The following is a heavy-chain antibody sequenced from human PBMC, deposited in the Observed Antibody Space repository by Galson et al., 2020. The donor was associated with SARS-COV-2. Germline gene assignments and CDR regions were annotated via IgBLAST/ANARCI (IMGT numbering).Heavy chain of an antibody. V-gene: IGHV4-34*01. Sequence: SETLSLTCAVFGGSFSAYSWSWIRQSPGKGLEWIGEITHRGDTNYNPSLKSRVTMSVDRSKNQLSLKLRSVTAADTAIYYCAWSGAAAGSEGAEDFGYWAREVWSPSPQ. D-gene: IGHD6-13*01. CDR1: GGSFSAYS. CDR2: ITHRGDT. CDR3: AWSGAAAGSEGAEDFGY. J-gene: IGHJ4*02.